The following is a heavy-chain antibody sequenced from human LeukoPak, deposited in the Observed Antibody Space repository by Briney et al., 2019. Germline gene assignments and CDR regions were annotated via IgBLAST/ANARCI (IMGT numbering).Heavy chain of an antibody. CDR3: AAGITLSNVDTASYYYYGMDV. Sequence: ASVKVSCKASGFTFTSSAVQWVRQARGQRLEWIGWIVVGSGNTNYAQKFQERVTITRDMSTSTAYMELSSLRSEDTAVYYCAAGITLSNVDTASYYYYGMDVWGQGPTVPVSS. CDR2: IVVGSGNT. CDR1: GFTFTSSA. D-gene: IGHD5-18*01. J-gene: IGHJ6*02. V-gene: IGHV1-58*01.